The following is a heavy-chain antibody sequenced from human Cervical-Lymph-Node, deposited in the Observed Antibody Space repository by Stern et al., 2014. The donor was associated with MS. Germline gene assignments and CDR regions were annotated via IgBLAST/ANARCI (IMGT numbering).Heavy chain of an antibody. V-gene: IGHV4-61*02. Sequence: QLQLQESGPGLVKPSQTLSLTCTVSGGSISSGSYYWSWIRQPAGQGLEWIGRIYTSGSTNYTPPLKSRVPISEDTPKNQFPLKLSSVTAADTAVYYCARDPGYGTLDYWGQGTLVTVSS. D-gene: IGHD3-10*01. CDR2: IYTSGST. J-gene: IGHJ4*02. CDR3: ARDPGYGTLDY. CDR1: GGSISSGSYY.